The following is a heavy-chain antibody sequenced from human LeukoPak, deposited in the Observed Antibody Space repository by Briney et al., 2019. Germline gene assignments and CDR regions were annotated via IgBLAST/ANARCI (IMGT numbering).Heavy chain of an antibody. CDR2: ISGSGGST. CDR3: AKKAGGGAMAAPFFDY. V-gene: IGHV3-23*01. D-gene: IGHD5-18*01. CDR1: GFTFSSYA. J-gene: IGHJ4*02. Sequence: GGSLRLSCAASGFTFSSYAMSWVCQAPGKGLEWVSAISGSGGSTYYADSVKGRFTISRDNSKNTLYLQMNSLRAEDTAVYYCAKKAGGGAMAAPFFDYWGQGTLVTVSS.